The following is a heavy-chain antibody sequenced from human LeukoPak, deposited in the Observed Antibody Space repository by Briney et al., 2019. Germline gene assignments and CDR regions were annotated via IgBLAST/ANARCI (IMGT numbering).Heavy chain of an antibody. V-gene: IGHV3-30-3*01. Sequence: GGSLRLSCAASGVIFNNFAFHWVRQAPGKGLEWVAAVSYDGSNKYYADSVRGRLTISRDNSKDTLYLQMNSLRAVDTAVYYCARAGRADGDYHYFDYWGQGTLVTVSS. D-gene: IGHD4-17*01. CDR3: ARAGRADGDYHYFDY. CDR2: VSYDGSNK. CDR1: GVIFNNFA. J-gene: IGHJ4*02.